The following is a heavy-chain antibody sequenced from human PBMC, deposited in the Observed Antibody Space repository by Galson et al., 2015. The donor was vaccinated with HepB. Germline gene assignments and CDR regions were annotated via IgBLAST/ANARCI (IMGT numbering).Heavy chain of an antibody. Sequence: SLRLSCAASGFRFSNYAMDWVRQAPGKGLEWVAVISYDGSNKYYADSVKGRFTISRDNSQNTVYLQMNSLRAEDTAMYYCARGSYEFGASIVPGFDYWGQGTLVTVSS. CDR1: GFRFSNYA. CDR2: ISYDGSNK. V-gene: IGHV3-30-3*01. D-gene: IGHD3-10*01. CDR3: ARGSYEFGASIVPGFDY. J-gene: IGHJ4*02.